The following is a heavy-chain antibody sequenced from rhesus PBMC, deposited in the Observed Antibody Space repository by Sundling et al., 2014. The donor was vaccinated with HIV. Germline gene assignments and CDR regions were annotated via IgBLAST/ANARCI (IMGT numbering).Heavy chain of an antibody. V-gene: IGHV3S42*01. Sequence: EVQLVESGGGLVQPGGSLRLSCAASGFTFSSYGMYWVRQAPGKGLEWISAISSGGGYTYYADSVKGRFTISRDNSKNTLSLQMNSLRVEDTAVYYCAKKGSRDCIGSACYPYWGQGVLVTVSS. CDR1: GFTFSSYG. D-gene: IGHD2-21*01. CDR2: ISSGGGYT. CDR3: AKKGSRDCIGSACYPY. J-gene: IGHJ4*01.